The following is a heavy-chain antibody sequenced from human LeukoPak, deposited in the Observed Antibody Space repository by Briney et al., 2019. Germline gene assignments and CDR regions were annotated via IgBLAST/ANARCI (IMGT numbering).Heavy chain of an antibody. CDR3: ARDLGYCSGGSCYSYWFDP. D-gene: IGHD2-15*01. J-gene: IGHJ5*02. CDR1: GYTFTSYA. CDR2: INAGNGNI. V-gene: IGHV1-3*01. Sequence: ASVKGSCKASGYTFTSYAMHWVRQAPGQRLEWMGWINAGNGNIKYSQKFQGRVTITRDTSASTAYMELSSLRSEDTAVYYCARDLGYCSGGSCYSYWFDPWGQGTLVTVSS.